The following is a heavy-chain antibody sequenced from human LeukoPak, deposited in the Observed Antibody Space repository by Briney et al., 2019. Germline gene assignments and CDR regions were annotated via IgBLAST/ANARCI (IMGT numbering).Heavy chain of an antibody. D-gene: IGHD4-11*01. CDR2: IYYSGST. J-gene: IGHJ6*03. Sequence: SETLSLTCTVSGGSISSGGYYWSWIRQHPGKGLEWIGYIYYSGSTYYNPSLKSRVTISVDTSKNQFSLKLSSVTAADTAVYYCARANSNYLPPPYYYYYMDVWGKGTTVTVSS. CDR1: GGSISSGGYY. CDR3: ARANSNYLPPPYYYYYMDV. V-gene: IGHV4-31*03.